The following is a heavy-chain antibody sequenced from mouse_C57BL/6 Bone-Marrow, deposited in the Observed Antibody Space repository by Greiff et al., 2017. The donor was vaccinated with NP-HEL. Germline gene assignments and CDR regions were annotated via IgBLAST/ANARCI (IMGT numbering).Heavy chain of an antibody. D-gene: IGHD1-1*01. CDR3: SDYGSSYVY. CDR1: GYSFTSYY. Sequence: QVHVKQSGPELVKPGASVKISCKASGYSFTSYYIHWVKQRPGQGLEWIGWIYPGSGNTKYNEKFKGKATLTADTSSSTAYMQLSSLTSEDSAVYYCSDYGSSYVYWGQGTTLTVSS. CDR2: IYPGSGNT. V-gene: IGHV1-66*01. J-gene: IGHJ2*01.